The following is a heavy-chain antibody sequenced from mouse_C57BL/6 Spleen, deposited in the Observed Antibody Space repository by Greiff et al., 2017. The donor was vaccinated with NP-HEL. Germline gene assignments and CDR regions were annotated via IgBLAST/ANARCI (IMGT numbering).Heavy chain of an antibody. CDR2: IHPNSGST. CDR3: ALIYYDYDEGVYYAMDY. D-gene: IGHD2-4*01. CDR1: GYTFTSYW. Sequence: QVQLQQPGAELVKPGASVKLSCKASGYTFTSYWMHWVKQRPGQGLEWIGMIHPNSGSTNYNEKFKSKATLTVDKSSSTAYMQLSSLTSEDSAVYYCALIYYDYDEGVYYAMDYWGQGTSVTVSS. J-gene: IGHJ4*01. V-gene: IGHV1-64*01.